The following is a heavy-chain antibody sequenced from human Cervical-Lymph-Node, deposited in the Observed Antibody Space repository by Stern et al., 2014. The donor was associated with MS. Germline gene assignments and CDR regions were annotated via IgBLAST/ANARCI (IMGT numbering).Heavy chain of an antibody. CDR3: ARTKSSGWQYQFDN. V-gene: IGHV1-2*02. D-gene: IGHD6-19*01. J-gene: IGHJ4*02. CDR1: GYTFTGYY. CDR2: SNQNSGNA. Sequence: VQLVESGSEVKKPGASVKVSCKASGYTFTGYYIHWVRQAPGQGLEWMGWSNQNSGNALYAKKFQGRVTMTRDTSISAAYMELSRLTSDDTAVYYCARTKSSGWQYQFDNWGQGTLVTVSS.